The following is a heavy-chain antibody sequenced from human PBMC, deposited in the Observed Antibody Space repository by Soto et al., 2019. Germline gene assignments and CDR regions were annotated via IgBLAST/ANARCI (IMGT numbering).Heavy chain of an antibody. Sequence: ASVKVSCKASGYTFTSYGISWVRQAPGQRLEWMGWISAYNGNTNYAQKLQGRVTMTTDTSTSTAYMELRSLRSDDSAVYYCARVWMITFGGVIVNDAFDIWGQGTMVTVSS. CDR1: GYTFTSYG. V-gene: IGHV1-18*01. J-gene: IGHJ3*02. D-gene: IGHD3-16*02. CDR2: ISAYNGNT. CDR3: ARVWMITFGGVIVNDAFDI.